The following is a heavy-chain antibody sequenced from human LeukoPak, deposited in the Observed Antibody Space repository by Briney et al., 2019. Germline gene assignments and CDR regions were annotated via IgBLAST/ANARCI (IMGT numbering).Heavy chain of an antibody. Sequence: GGSLRLSCAASGFTFSSYAMSWVRQAPGKGLEWVSAISGSGGSTYYADSVKGRFTISRDNSKNTLYLQMNSLRAEDTAVYYCAKAHSPSGPHYYYYGMDVWGQGTTVTVSS. CDR3: AKAHSPSGPHYYYYGMDV. CDR1: GFTFSSYA. V-gene: IGHV3-23*01. CDR2: ISGSGGST. J-gene: IGHJ6*02. D-gene: IGHD5-12*01.